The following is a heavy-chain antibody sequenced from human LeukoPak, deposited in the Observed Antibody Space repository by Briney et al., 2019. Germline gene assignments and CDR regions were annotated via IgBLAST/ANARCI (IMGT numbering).Heavy chain of an antibody. Sequence: GGSLRLSCAASGFSFSNAWMSWVRQAPGKGLEWVGRIKSKTDGGTTDYAAPVKGRFTISRDDSKNTLYLQMNSLKTEDTAVYYCTTLTYYYDSSGYYSWGQGTLVTVSS. D-gene: IGHD3-22*01. CDR1: GFSFSNAW. CDR3: TTLTYYYDSSGYYS. CDR2: IKSKTDGGTT. J-gene: IGHJ4*02. V-gene: IGHV3-15*01.